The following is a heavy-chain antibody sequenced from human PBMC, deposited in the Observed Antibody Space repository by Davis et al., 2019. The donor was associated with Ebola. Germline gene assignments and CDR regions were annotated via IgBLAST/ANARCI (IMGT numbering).Heavy chain of an antibody. V-gene: IGHV3-23*01. CDR2: ISGSGGST. J-gene: IGHJ4*02. D-gene: IGHD3-9*01. Sequence: GGSLRLSCAASGFTFSSYAMSWVRQAPGKGLEWVSAISGSGGSTYYADSVKGRFTISRDNSKNSLYLQMNSLRTEDTALYYCAKAGGRYFDWFPFDYWGQGTLVTVSS. CDR3: AKAGGRYFDWFPFDY. CDR1: GFTFSSYA.